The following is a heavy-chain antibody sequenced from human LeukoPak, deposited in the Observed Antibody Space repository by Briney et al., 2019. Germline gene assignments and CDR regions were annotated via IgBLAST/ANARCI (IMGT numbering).Heavy chain of an antibody. D-gene: IGHD3-10*01. CDR3: ARDLGQYYGTSDNWFDP. CDR1: GFTFSNYW. CDR2: INSDGINT. V-gene: IGHV3-74*01. Sequence: GGSLRLSCAASGFTFSNYWMHWVRQAPGKGLVWVSRINSDGINTSYADSVKGRFTISRDNAKNTLNLQMNSLRAEDTAVYYCARDLGQYYGTSDNWFDPWGQGTLVTVSS. J-gene: IGHJ5*02.